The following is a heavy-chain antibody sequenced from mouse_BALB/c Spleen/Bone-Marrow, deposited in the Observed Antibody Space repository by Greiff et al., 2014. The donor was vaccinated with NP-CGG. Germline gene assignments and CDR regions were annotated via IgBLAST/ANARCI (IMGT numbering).Heavy chain of an antibody. CDR3: ARGLWLRRSYYAMDY. V-gene: IGHV1-9*01. J-gene: IGHJ4*01. CDR2: ILPGSGST. CDR1: GYTFSSYW. D-gene: IGHD2-2*01. Sequence: VKLQESGAELMKPGASVKISCKATGYTFSSYWIEWVKQRPGHGLEWIGEILPGSGSTNYNEKFKGKATFTADTSSNTAYMQVSSLTSEDSAVYYCARGLWLRRSYYAMDYWGQGTSVTVSS.